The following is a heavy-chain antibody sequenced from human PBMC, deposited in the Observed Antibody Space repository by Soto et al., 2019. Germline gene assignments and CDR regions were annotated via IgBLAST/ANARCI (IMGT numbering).Heavy chain of an antibody. CDR3: VKDSVPAAIPYNWFDP. D-gene: IGHD2-2*01. CDR1: GFTFSSYA. Sequence: GGSLRLSCSASGFTFSSYAMHWVRQAPGKGLEYVSAISSNGGSTYYADSVKGRFTISRDNSKNTLYLQMSSLRAEDTAVYYCVKDSVPAAIPYNWFDPWGQGTLVTVSS. CDR2: ISSNGGST. J-gene: IGHJ5*02. V-gene: IGHV3-64D*06.